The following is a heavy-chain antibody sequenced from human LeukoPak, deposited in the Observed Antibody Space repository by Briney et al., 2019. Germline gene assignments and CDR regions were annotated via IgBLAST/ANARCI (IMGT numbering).Heavy chain of an antibody. CDR2: ISSSGSIK. Sequence: HPGGSLRLSCAASGFTFSTYEMNWVRQAPGKGLEWISFISSSGSIKYYADSLKGRFTISRGNAKNSLYLQMNSLRAEDTAVYYCASPWRSSGWYAFDIWGQGTMVTVSS. D-gene: IGHD6-19*01. J-gene: IGHJ3*02. V-gene: IGHV3-48*03. CDR1: GFTFSTYE. CDR3: ASPWRSSGWYAFDI.